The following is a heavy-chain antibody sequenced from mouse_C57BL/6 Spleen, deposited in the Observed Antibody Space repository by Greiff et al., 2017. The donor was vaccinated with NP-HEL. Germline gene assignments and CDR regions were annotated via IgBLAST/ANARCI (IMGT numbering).Heavy chain of an antibody. D-gene: IGHD2-4*01. J-gene: IGHJ4*01. V-gene: IGHV1-42*01. CDR1: GYSFTGYY. Sequence: VQLQQSGPELVKPGASVKISCKASGYSFTGYYMNWVKQSPEKSLEWIGEINPSTGGTTYNQKFKAKATLTVDKSSSTAYLQLKRLTSDDSAVYYCARWEAFYDYDGHYYAMDYWGQGTSVTVSS. CDR3: ARWEAFYDYDGHYYAMDY. CDR2: INPSTGGT.